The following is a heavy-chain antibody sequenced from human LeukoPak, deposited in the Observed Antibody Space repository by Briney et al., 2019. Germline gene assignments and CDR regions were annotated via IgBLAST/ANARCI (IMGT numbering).Heavy chain of an antibody. V-gene: IGHV3-74*01. CDR2: IKSDGITT. Sequence: GGSLRLSCAASGFAFSSYWRHWVRRAPGKGLVWVSRIKSDGITTTYADSVKGRFTISRDNAKNTVYLQMNRLRVDETAVYSCARGVWHYDLWGRGTLVTVSS. J-gene: IGHJ2*01. CDR3: ARGVWHYDL. CDR1: GFAFSSYW.